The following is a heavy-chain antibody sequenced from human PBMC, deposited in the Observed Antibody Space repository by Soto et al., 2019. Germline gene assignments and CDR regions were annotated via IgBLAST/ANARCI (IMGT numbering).Heavy chain of an antibody. D-gene: IGHD3-3*01. J-gene: IGHJ4*02. CDR2: ISYDGSNK. V-gene: IGHV3-30*18. CDR3: AKALRFLEWFNFDY. CDR1: GFTFSSYG. Sequence: PGGSLRLSCAASGFTFSSYGMHWVRQAPGKGLEWVVVISYDGSNKYYADSVKGRFTISRDNSKNTLYLQMNSLRAEDTAVYYCAKALRFLEWFNFDYWGQGTLVTVSS.